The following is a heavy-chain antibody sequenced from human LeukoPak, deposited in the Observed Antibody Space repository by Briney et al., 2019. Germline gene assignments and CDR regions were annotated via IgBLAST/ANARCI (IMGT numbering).Heavy chain of an antibody. CDR2: IYHSGST. CDR1: GGSISSSGYY. Sequence: SETLSLTCTVSGGSISSSGYYWGWIRQPPGKGLEWIGSIYHSGSTYYNPSLKSRVTISVDTSKNQFSLKLSSVTAADTAVFYCAGSDYYYYMDVWGKGTTVTVSS. D-gene: IGHD3-10*01. V-gene: IGHV4-39*01. CDR3: AGSDYYYYMDV. J-gene: IGHJ6*03.